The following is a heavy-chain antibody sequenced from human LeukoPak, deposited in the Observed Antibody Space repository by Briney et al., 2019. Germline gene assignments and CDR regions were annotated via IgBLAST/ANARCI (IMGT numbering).Heavy chain of an antibody. CDR3: ARGGGLDV. D-gene: IGHD3-16*01. J-gene: IGHJ6*02. CDR2: INHNGNVN. V-gene: IGHV3-7*03. Sequence: GGSLRLSCAASGFTFGSYWMNWARQAPGKGLEWVASINHNGNVNYYVDSVKGRFTISRDDAKNSLYLQMSNLRAEDTAVYFCARGGGLDVWGQGATVTVSS. CDR1: GFTFGSYW.